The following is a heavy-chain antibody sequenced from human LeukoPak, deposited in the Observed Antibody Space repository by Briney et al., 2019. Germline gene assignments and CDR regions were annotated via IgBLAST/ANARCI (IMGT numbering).Heavy chain of an antibody. J-gene: IGHJ4*02. V-gene: IGHV3-11*04. CDR3: AREKGTVFDY. CDR1: GFTFSDYY. Sequence: GGSLRPSCAASGFTFSDYYMSWIRQAPGKGLEWVSYVSSSGSIISYADSVKGRFTISRDNAKNSLYLQMNSLRAEDTAVYYCAREKGTVFDYWGQGALVTISS. CDR2: VSSSGSII. D-gene: IGHD4-17*01.